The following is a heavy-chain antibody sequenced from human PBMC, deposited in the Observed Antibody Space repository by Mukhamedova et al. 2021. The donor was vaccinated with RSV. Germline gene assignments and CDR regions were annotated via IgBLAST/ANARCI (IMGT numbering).Heavy chain of an antibody. CDR2: IYPDDFDT. Sequence: EYMGLIYPDDFDTTYSPSFQGQVTISADKSISTAYLQWDNLKASDTAMYYCARIDFAGGIGKATLKSGMDVWGQGTTATVSS. D-gene: IGHD3-16*01. J-gene: IGHJ6*02. CDR3: ARIDFAGGIGKATLKSGMDV. V-gene: IGHV5-51*01.